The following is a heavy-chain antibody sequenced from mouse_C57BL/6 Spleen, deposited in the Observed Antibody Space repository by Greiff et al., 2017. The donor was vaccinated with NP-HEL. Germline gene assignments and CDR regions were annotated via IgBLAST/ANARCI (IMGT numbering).Heavy chain of an antibody. V-gene: IGHV6-6*01. J-gene: IGHJ4*01. CDR2: IRNKANNHAT. CDR3: TRGRWPLYAMDY. CDR1: GFTFSDAW. D-gene: IGHD2-3*01. Sequence: DVHLVESGGGLVQPGGSMKLSCAASGFTFSDAWMDWVRQSPEKGLEWVAEIRNKANNHATYYAESVKGRFTISRDDSKSSVYLQMNSLRAEDTGIYYCTRGRWPLYAMDYWGQGTSVTVSS.